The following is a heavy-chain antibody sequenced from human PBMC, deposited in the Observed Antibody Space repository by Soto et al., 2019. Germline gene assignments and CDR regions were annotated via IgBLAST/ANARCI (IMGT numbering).Heavy chain of an antibody. CDR1: GGSMSSYY. J-gene: IGHJ4*02. V-gene: IGHV4-4*07. D-gene: IGHD3-22*01. CDR3: ARDLYFYDSTAFAYYFDY. CDR2: IYASGST. Sequence: QVQLQESGPGLVKPSETLSLTCTVSGGSMSSYYWSWIRQPAGKGLEWIGRIYASGSTNYNPSLESRVTMSVDTSKNQFSLKLRSVTAADTAVYYCARDLYFYDSTAFAYYFDYWGQGTLVTVSS.